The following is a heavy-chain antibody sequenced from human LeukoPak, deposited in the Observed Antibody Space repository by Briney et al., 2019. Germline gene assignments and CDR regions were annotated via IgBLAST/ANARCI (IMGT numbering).Heavy chain of an antibody. D-gene: IGHD3/OR15-3a*01. CDR1: GYTFTSYY. Sequence: GASVKVSCKASGYTFTSYYMHWVRQAPGQGLEWMGIINPSGGSTSYAQKFQGRVTMTRDTSISTAYMELSGLRSDDTAVFYCARDGLQDDAFDIWGQGTMVTVSS. CDR2: INPSGGST. J-gene: IGHJ3*02. CDR3: ARDGLQDDAFDI. V-gene: IGHV1-46*01.